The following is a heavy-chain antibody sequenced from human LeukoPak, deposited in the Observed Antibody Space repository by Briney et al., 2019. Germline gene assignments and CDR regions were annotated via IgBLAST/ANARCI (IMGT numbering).Heavy chain of an antibody. Sequence: AASVKVSCKASGYTFTSYGITWVRQAPGQGLEWMGWISGYNGNTNYAQKLQGRVTMTTDTSTSTAYMELRSLRSDDTAVYYCAREYRYCSGGSCSVPRDGLDIWGQGTMVIVSS. CDR2: ISGYNGNT. V-gene: IGHV1-18*01. CDR3: AREYRYCSGGSCSVPRDGLDI. CDR1: GYTFTSYG. J-gene: IGHJ3*02. D-gene: IGHD2-15*01.